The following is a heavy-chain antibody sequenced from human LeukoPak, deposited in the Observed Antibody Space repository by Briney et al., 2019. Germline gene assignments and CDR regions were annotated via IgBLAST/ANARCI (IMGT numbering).Heavy chain of an antibody. D-gene: IGHD7-27*01. Sequence: PGGSLRLSCAASGFTFSSYWMHWVRQAPGKGLVCVSRINSDGSSTSYADSVKGRFTISRDNAKNTLYLQMNSLRAEDTAVYYCARVYDVNWGGFDYWGQGTLVTVSS. CDR1: GFTFSSYW. J-gene: IGHJ4*02. CDR3: ARVYDVNWGGFDY. CDR2: INSDGSST. V-gene: IGHV3-74*01.